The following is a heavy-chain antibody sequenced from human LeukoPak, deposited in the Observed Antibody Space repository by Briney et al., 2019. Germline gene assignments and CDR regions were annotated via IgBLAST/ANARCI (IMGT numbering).Heavy chain of an antibody. CDR3: GRGKYCGDTRCHGYHYMDV. J-gene: IGHJ6*03. D-gene: IGHD2-2*01. V-gene: IGHV4-61*09. Sequence: PSETLSLTCTVSGGSISSGNYYWTWIRQPAGKGLEWIGHIYSGGSTNFHPSLKSRVTISVDTSNTQLFLKLTSVTAADTAVYYCGRGKYCGDTRCHGYHYMDVWGKGTTVTVSS. CDR1: GGSISSGNYY. CDR2: IYSGGST.